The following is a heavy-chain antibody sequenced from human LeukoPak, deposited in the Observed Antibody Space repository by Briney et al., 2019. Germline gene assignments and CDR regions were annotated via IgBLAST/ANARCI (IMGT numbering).Heavy chain of an antibody. CDR1: GFTFSSYW. V-gene: IGHV3-33*08. CDR2: IWYDGSNK. CDR3: ATGGDSSGYSPSDY. Sequence: PGGSLRLSCAASGFTFSSYWMSWVRQAPGKGLEWVAVIWYDGSNKYYADSVKGRFTISRDNSKNTLYLQMNSLRAEDTAVYYCATGGDSSGYSPSDYWGQGTLVTVSS. D-gene: IGHD3-22*01. J-gene: IGHJ4*02.